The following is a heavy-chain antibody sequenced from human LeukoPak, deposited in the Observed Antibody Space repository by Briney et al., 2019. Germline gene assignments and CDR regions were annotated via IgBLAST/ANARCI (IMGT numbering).Heavy chain of an antibody. Sequence: GGSLRLSCAASGFTFSSYSMNWVRQAPGKGLEWVSSISSSSSYIYYADSVKGRFTISRDNAKNSVFLQMNSLRAEDTAVYYCASTGYSSSWYRAGWGQGTLVTVSS. J-gene: IGHJ4*02. CDR1: GFTFSSYS. D-gene: IGHD6-13*01. CDR2: ISSSSSYI. V-gene: IGHV3-21*06. CDR3: ASTGYSSSWYRAG.